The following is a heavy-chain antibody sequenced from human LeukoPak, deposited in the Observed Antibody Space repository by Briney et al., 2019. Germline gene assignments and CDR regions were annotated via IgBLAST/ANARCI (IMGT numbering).Heavy chain of an antibody. J-gene: IGHJ4*02. D-gene: IGHD3-3*01. V-gene: IGHV3-30*03. Sequence: GGSLRLSCVASGFAFSSLGMHWVRQAPDKGLEWVGGIASDGIDKRYADSVKGRLILSRDNSRNTVYLQLDSLRTEDTAVYYCARDQYDTWSRRGNFDSWGQGTLVIVSS. CDR3: ARDQYDTWSRRGNFDS. CDR2: IASDGIDK. CDR1: GFAFSSLG.